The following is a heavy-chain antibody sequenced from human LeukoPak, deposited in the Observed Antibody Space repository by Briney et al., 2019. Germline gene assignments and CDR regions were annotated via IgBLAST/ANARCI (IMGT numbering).Heavy chain of an antibody. CDR1: GYTFTGYY. J-gene: IGHJ6*02. V-gene: IGHV1-2*02. CDR2: INPNSGGT. D-gene: IGHD6-6*01. CDR3: ARAAAPTPYYYYGMDV. Sequence: ASVKVSCKASGYTFTGYYMHWVRQAPGQGLEWMGWINPNSGGTNYAQKFQGRVTMTRDTSISTAYMELSRLRSDDTAVYYCARAAAPTPYYYYGMDVWGQGTTVTVSS.